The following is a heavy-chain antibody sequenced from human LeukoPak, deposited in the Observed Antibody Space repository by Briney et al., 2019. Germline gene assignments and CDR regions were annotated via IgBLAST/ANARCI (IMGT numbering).Heavy chain of an antibody. D-gene: IGHD4-17*01. Sequence: PSETLSLTCTVSGGSISSYYWSLIRQPPGKGLEWIGYIYYSGSTNYNPSLKSRVTISVDTSKNQFSLKLSSVTAADTAVYYCARTGDYGPYFDYWGQGTLVTVSS. CDR3: ARTGDYGPYFDY. V-gene: IGHV4-59*01. J-gene: IGHJ4*02. CDR1: GGSISSYY. CDR2: IYYSGST.